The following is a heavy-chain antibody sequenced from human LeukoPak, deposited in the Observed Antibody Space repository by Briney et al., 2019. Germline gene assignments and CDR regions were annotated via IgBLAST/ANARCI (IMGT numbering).Heavy chain of an antibody. Sequence: PGGSLRLSCAASGFTVSSNYMSWVRQAPGKGLEWVSVIYSGGSTYYADSVKGRFTISRDNSKNTLYLQMNSLRAEDTAVYFCARERAVAGTDYSDYWGQGTLVTVSS. CDR1: GFTVSSNY. J-gene: IGHJ4*02. CDR3: ARERAVAGTDYSDY. D-gene: IGHD6-19*01. V-gene: IGHV3-53*01. CDR2: IYSGGST.